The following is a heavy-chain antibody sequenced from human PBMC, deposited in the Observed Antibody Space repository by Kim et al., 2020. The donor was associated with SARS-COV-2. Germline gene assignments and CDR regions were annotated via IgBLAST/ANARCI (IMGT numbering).Heavy chain of an antibody. CDR2: IYYSGST. D-gene: IGHD3-10*01. V-gene: IGHV4-31*03. J-gene: IGHJ4*01. CDR3: ARAKDYYGSGSYFDY. Sequence: SETLSLTCTVSGGSISRGDSYWNWIRQHPGKGLDWIGYIYYSGSTYYNPSLKSRVTMSVDTSKNQFSLRLSSVTAADTAVYYCARAKDYYGSGSYFDYWG. CDR1: GGSISRGDSY.